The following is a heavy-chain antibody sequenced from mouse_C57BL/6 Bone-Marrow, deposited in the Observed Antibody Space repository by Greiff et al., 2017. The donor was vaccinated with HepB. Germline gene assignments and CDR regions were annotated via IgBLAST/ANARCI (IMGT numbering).Heavy chain of an antibody. CDR3: ARHESYYGSSHY. J-gene: IGHJ2*01. V-gene: IGHV5-9*01. CDR2: ISGGGGNT. D-gene: IGHD1-1*01. CDR1: GFTFSSYT. Sequence: EVQRVESGGGLVKPGGSLKLSCAASGFTFSSYTMSWVRQTPEKRLEWVATISGGGGNTYYPDSVKGRFTISSDNAKNTLYLQMSSLRSEDTALYYCARHESYYGSSHYWGQGTTLTVSS.